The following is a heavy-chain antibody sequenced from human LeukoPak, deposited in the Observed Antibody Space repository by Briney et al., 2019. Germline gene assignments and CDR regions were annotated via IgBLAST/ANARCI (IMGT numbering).Heavy chain of an antibody. CDR2: INPSGGST. CDR1: GYTFTSYY. D-gene: IGHD3-9*01. J-gene: IGHJ4*02. CDR3: ARAAGRLRYHLRFDY. Sequence: VASVKVSCKASGYTFTSYYMHCVRQAPGQGLEWMGIINPSGGSTSYAQKFQGRVTMTRDTSTSTVYMELSSLRSEDTAVYYCARAAGRLRYHLRFDYWGQGTLVTVSS. V-gene: IGHV1-46*01.